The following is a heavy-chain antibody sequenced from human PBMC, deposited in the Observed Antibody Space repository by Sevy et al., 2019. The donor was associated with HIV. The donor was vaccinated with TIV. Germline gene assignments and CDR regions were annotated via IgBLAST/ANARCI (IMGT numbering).Heavy chain of an antibody. CDR2: FSFGCGRI. Sequence: GGSLRLSCAASGFTFAKYSMSWVRQAPGKGLEWVSTFSFGCGRINYADSVKGRFTISRDDSKNTLCLQMNSLRAEDTATDFGAREGGTQSHDYWGQGTLVTVSS. V-gene: IGHV3-23*01. CDR1: GFTFAKYS. D-gene: IGHD1-1*01. J-gene: IGHJ4*02. CDR3: AREGGTQSHDY.